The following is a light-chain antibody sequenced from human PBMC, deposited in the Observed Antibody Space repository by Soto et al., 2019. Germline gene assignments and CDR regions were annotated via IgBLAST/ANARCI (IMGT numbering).Light chain of an antibody. CDR3: LQYNRYPYT. CDR2: KAS. Sequence: DIQMTQSPSTLFACVGDRVTITCRASQSISSWLAWYQQKPGKAPKLLIYKASSLESGVPSRFSGSGSGTEFTLTISSLQPDDFSTYYCLQYNRYPYTFGQGTKLEIK. CDR1: QSISSW. V-gene: IGKV1-5*03. J-gene: IGKJ2*01.